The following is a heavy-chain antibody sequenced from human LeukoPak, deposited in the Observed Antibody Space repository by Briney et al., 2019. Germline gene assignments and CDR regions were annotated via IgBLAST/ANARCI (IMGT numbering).Heavy chain of an antibody. CDR1: GYTFTGYY. D-gene: IGHD1-26*01. CDR3: ALVTWGRGGSYFYWFDP. J-gene: IGHJ5*02. Sequence: ASVKVSFKASGYTFTGYYMHWVRQAPGQGLEWMGWINPNSGGTNYAQKFQGRVTMTRDTSISTAYMELSRLRSDDTAVYYCALVTWGRGGSYFYWFDPWGQGTLVTVSS. V-gene: IGHV1-2*02. CDR2: INPNSGGT.